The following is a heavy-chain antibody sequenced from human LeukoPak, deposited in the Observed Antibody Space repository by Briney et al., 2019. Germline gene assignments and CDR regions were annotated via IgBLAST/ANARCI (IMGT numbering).Heavy chain of an antibody. CDR2: ISYDGSDK. Sequence: GGSLRLSCAASGFTFSSYAMHWVRQAPGKGLESVAVISYDGSDKYYADSVEGRFTISRDNSKNTLYLQMNSLRPEDTAVYYCARPTLLYDPVDYWGQGTLVTVSS. CDR1: GFTFSSYA. V-gene: IGHV3-30-3*01. J-gene: IGHJ4*02. CDR3: ARPTLLYDPVDY. D-gene: IGHD3-16*01.